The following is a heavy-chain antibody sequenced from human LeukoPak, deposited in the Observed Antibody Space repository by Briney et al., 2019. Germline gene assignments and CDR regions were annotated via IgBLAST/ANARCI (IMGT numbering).Heavy chain of an antibody. CDR3: ARARYYYDSSGPYYFDY. CDR1: GGSISSYY. Sequence: SETPSLTCTVSGGSISSYYWSWIRQPPGKGLEWIGYIYYSGSTNYNPSLKSRVTISVDTSKNQFSLKLSSVTAADTAVYYCARARYYYDSSGPYYFDYWGQGTLVTVSS. D-gene: IGHD3-22*01. J-gene: IGHJ4*02. CDR2: IYYSGST. V-gene: IGHV4-59*01.